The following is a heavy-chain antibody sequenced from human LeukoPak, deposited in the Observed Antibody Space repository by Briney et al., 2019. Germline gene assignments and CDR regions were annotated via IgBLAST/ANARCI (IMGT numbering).Heavy chain of an antibody. V-gene: IGHV1-8*01. D-gene: IGHD3-10*01. J-gene: IGHJ5*02. CDR1: GFTLTNYD. CDR2: MNPINGNT. Sequence: VALVKVSCKASGFTLTNYDINWVRQAPGQGLEWMGWMNPINGNTGYARKFQGRVTMTRDTSISTAYMELRSLTSEDTAIYYCVRDGEGVAISVNFWFDPWGQGTLVTVSS. CDR3: VRDGEGVAISVNFWFDP.